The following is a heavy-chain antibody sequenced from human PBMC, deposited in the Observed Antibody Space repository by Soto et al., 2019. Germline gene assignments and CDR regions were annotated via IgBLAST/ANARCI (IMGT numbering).Heavy chain of an antibody. Sequence: PGGSLRLSCAASGFTFSSYAMSWVRQAPGKGLEWVSAISGSGGSTYYADSVKGRFTISRDNSKNTLYLQMNSLRAEDTAVYYCAKDRKPTNNIFMGSAAYYGMDVWGQGTTVTVSS. J-gene: IGHJ6*02. CDR2: ISGSGGST. CDR3: AKDRKPTNNIFMGSAAYYGMDV. D-gene: IGHD2-21*01. CDR1: GFTFSSYA. V-gene: IGHV3-23*01.